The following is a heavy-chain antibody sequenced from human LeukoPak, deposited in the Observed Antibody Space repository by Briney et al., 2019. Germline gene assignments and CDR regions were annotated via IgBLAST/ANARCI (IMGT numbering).Heavy chain of an antibody. CDR1: GFRFSSYA. V-gene: IGHV3-23*01. CDR3: AKDERNWNYNLASQTYD. J-gene: IGHJ4*02. D-gene: IGHD1-7*01. Sequence: GGSLRLSCAASGFRFSSYAMSWVRQAPGKGLEWVSAISGSGVSTYYADSVKGRFTVSRDNSKNTLYLQMSSLRAEDTAIYYCAKDERNWNYNLASQTYDWGQGTLVTVSS. CDR2: ISGSGVST.